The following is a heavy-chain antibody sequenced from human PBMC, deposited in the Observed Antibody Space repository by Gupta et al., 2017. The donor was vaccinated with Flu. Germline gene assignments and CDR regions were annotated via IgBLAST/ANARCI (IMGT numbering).Heavy chain of an antibody. CDR1: GDSISSGNYY. CDR2: IYTSGIT. CDR3: ATESGGVTSTSCNS. Sequence: QVQLQESGPGLVKPSQTLSLTCTVSGDSISSGNYYWSWIRQPAGKGPEWIGRIYTSGITNYNPSLKNRVTISVDTSKNQFSLKLSSVTAADTAVYYCATESGGVTSTSCNSWGQGTLVTVSS. D-gene: IGHD2-21*02. V-gene: IGHV4-61*02. J-gene: IGHJ4*02.